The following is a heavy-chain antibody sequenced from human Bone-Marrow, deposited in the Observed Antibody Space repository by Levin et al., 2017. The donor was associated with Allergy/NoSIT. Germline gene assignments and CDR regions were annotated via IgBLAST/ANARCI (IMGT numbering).Heavy chain of an antibody. D-gene: IGHD2-21*01. J-gene: IGHJ6*02. CDR3: AKSSAVGIKTPYYYSPMAV. CDR1: GFTFGHHA. V-gene: IGHV3-23*01. CDR2: TSGSSSST. Sequence: GGSLRLSCVGSGFTFGHHAMTWVRQVPGKGLEWVAGTSGSSSSTYYADSVKGRFSISRDNSENTLFLQMSSLRVEDTAVYFCAKSSAVGIKTPYYYSPMAVWGQGTTVTVSS.